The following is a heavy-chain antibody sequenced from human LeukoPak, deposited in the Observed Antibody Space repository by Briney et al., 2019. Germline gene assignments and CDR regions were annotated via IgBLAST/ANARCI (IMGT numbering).Heavy chain of an antibody. V-gene: IGHV1-2*02. CDR2: INPNSGDT. CDR3: ASLRLVDY. J-gene: IGHJ4*02. CDR1: GYTFTNYN. Sequence: ASVKVSCKPSGYTFTNYNMHWVRQAPGQGLEWMGWINPNSGDTSYAQKFQDRVTMTRDTSVTTAYMELTRLTPDDTAVYYCASLRLVDYWGQGTLVTVSS. D-gene: IGHD6-19*01.